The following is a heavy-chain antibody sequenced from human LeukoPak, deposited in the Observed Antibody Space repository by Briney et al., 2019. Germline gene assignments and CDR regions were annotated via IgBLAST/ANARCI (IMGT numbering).Heavy chain of an antibody. Sequence: ASVKVSCKVSGKRLSGLSMAWVRQAPGKGLEWMGGFDPEVDKIRLAQKFQGRVTMTTDTSTSTAYMELRSLRSDDTAVYYCASSSSWYSPLDYWGQGTLVTVSS. D-gene: IGHD6-13*01. J-gene: IGHJ4*02. CDR3: ASSSSWYSPLDY. V-gene: IGHV1-24*01. CDR2: FDPEVDKI. CDR1: GKRLSGLS.